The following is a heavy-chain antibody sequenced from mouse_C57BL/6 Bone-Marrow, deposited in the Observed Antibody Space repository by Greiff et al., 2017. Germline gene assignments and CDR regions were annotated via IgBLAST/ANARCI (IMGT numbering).Heavy chain of an antibody. Sequence: DVKLVESGAELVRPGASVKLSCTASGFNIKDDYMHWVKQRPEQGLEWIGWIDPENGETEYASKFQGKATRTADTSSNTAYLQLSSLTSEDTAVYYCTPYYGLDYWGQGTTLTVSS. CDR1: GFNIKDDY. D-gene: IGHD1-1*01. CDR2: IDPENGET. V-gene: IGHV14-4*01. J-gene: IGHJ2*01. CDR3: TPYYGLDY.